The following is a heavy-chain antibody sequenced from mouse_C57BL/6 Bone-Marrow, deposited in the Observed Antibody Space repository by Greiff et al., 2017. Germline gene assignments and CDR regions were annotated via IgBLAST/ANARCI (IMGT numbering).Heavy chain of an antibody. J-gene: IGHJ1*03. Sequence: EVKLVESGGGLVQPKGSLKLSCAASGFTFNTYAMHWVRQAPGTGLEWVARIRSKSSNYATYYADSVKDRFTISRDDSQSMLYLQMNNLKTEDTAMYYCVRGRITTVVATRTSWYFDVWGTGTTVTVSS. CDR3: VRGRITTVVATRTSWYFDV. CDR2: IRSKSSNYAT. CDR1: GFTFNTYA. V-gene: IGHV10-3*01. D-gene: IGHD1-1*01.